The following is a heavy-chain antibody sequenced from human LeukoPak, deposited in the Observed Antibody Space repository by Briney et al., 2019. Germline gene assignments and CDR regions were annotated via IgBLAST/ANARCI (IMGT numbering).Heavy chain of an antibody. CDR2: FDPEDGET. Sequence: ASVKVSCKVSGYTLTELSMHWVRQAPGKGLEWMGGFDPEDGETIYAQKFQGTVTMTEDTSTDTAYMELSSLRSEDTAVYYCATGYGSGEYYFDYWGQGTLVTVSS. D-gene: IGHD3-10*01. J-gene: IGHJ4*02. CDR1: GYTLTELS. V-gene: IGHV1-24*01. CDR3: ATGYGSGEYYFDY.